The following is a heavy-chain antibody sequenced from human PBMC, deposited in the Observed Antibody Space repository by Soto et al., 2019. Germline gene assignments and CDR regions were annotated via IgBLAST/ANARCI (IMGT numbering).Heavy chain of an antibody. V-gene: IGHV3-30*10. CDR1: GFTFRNYA. CDR3: AREDDYGDRDINYGLDV. J-gene: IGHJ6*02. D-gene: IGHD4-17*01. Sequence: QAQLVESGGGVVQPGRSLRLSCAASGFTFRNYALHWVRQAPGKGLEWVAVISFDGNNKYYTDSVRGRFTISRDNFKNTVYLQINGLRVEDAAVYFCAREDDYGDRDINYGLDVWGQGTTVTVSS. CDR2: ISFDGNNK.